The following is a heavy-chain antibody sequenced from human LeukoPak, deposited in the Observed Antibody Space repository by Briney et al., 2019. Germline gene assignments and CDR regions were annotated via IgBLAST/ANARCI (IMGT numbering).Heavy chain of an antibody. J-gene: IGHJ6*02. D-gene: IGHD1-1*01. Sequence: GGSLRLSCAASGFTFSSYEMNWVRQAPGKGLERVSYISSSGSTIYYADSVKGRFTISRDNAKNSLYLQMNSLRAEDTAVYYCAREDWNQGGYYYGMDVWGQGTTVTVSS. CDR2: ISSSGSTI. CDR3: AREDWNQGGYYYGMDV. CDR1: GFTFSSYE. V-gene: IGHV3-48*03.